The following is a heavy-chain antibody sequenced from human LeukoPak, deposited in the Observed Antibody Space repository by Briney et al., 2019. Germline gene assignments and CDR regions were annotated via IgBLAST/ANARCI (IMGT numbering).Heavy chain of an antibody. CDR2: ISSSSSYI. D-gene: IGHD6-19*01. J-gene: IGHJ4*02. CDR1: GFTFSSYG. V-gene: IGHV3-21*01. Sequence: GGSLRLSCAASGFTFSSYGMHWVRQAPGKGLEWVSSISSSSSYIYYADSVKGRFTISRDNAKNSLYLQMNSLRAEDTAVYYCARADKVGYSSGWYADWGQGTLVTVSS. CDR3: ARADKVGYSSGWYAD.